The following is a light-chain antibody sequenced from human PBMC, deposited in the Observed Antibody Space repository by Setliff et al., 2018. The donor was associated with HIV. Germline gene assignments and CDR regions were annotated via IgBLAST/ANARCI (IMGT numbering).Light chain of an antibody. CDR3: SSYTSISTYV. V-gene: IGLV2-18*02. CDR1: SSDVGSYNR. Sequence: QSALTQPPSVSGSPGQSVTTSCTGTSSDVGSYNRVSWYQQPPGTAPKLMIYEVNNRPSGVPDRFSGSKSGNTASLTISGLQAEDEADYYCSSYTSISTYVCGTGTRSPS. J-gene: IGLJ1*01. CDR2: EVN.